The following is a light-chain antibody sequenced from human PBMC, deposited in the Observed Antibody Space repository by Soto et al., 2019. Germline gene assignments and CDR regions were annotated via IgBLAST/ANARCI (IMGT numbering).Light chain of an antibody. V-gene: IGKV1-9*01. J-gene: IGKJ1*01. Sequence: DIQLTQAPSFLSASVGDRVTITCRASQGISSYLAWYQQRPGKAPKLLMYGASTLQSGDPSRFSGSASGTTFTLTINHLQPEDFATYYCQQLNNFPRTFGQGTKVE. CDR2: GAS. CDR1: QGISSY. CDR3: QQLNNFPRT.